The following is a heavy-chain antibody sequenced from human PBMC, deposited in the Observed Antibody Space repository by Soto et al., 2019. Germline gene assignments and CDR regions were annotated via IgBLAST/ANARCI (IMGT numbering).Heavy chain of an antibody. Sequence: PAETLSLTCAVSGVPISTYYWIWIRQPPGKGLEWIVYNYHSGTTNYNPSLKSRVTISVDTSKNQFSLRLTSVTAADTAIYYCVREAYIGYGHAIDYWGQGTLVTV. CDR1: GVPISTYY. V-gene: IGHV4-59*01. J-gene: IGHJ4*02. D-gene: IGHD5-12*01. CDR3: VREAYIGYGHAIDY. CDR2: NYHSGTT.